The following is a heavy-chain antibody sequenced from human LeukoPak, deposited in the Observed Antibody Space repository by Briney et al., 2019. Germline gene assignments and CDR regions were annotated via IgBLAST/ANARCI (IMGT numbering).Heavy chain of an antibody. Sequence: GESLKISCKGSGYSFTSYWIGRVRQKPGKGLEWMGIIYPGDSDTRYSPSFQGQVTISADKSISTAYLQWSSLKASDTAMYYCAIRRPDTSGEWVWFDPWGQGTLVTVSS. V-gene: IGHV5-51*01. J-gene: IGHJ5*02. D-gene: IGHD3-16*01. CDR3: AIRRPDTSGEWVWFDP. CDR2: IYPGDSDT. CDR1: GYSFTSYW.